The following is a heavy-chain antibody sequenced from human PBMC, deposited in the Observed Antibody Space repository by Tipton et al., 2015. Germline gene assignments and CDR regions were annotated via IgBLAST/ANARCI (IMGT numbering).Heavy chain of an antibody. J-gene: IGHJ3*02. CDR1: GITFSSYW. V-gene: IGHV3-7*01. CDR2: ISHDGSER. CDR3: ARDVNGGYFDI. Sequence: SLRLSCTASGITFSSYWMSWVRQAPGKGLEWIGQISHDGSERYYLDSMRGRFTISRDNAKNSLYLQTNTLRAEDTAVYHCARDVNGGYFDIWGQGTSVTVSP. D-gene: IGHD7-27*01.